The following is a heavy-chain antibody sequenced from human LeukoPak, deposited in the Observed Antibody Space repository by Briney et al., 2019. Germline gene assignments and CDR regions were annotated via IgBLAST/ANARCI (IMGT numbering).Heavy chain of an antibody. J-gene: IGHJ6*03. D-gene: IGHD3-16*02. CDR2: IGYRGGSI. CDR3: AKSWGYTRPYYNYMDV. Sequence: GGSLRLSCAASGFTFSNYAMSWVRQAPGKGLEWVSIIGYRGGSIYYAYSVQGRFTISRDNSKNTLSLQMNGLRPEDTAVYYCAKSWGYTRPYYNYMDVWGKGTTVTVSS. CDR1: GFTFSNYA. V-gene: IGHV3-23*01.